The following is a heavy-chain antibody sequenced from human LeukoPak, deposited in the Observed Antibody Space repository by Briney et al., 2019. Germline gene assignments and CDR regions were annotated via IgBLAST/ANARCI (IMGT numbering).Heavy chain of an antibody. CDR2: ISSDGSDK. CDR1: GFTFSSYG. CDR3: ARARGVKRGTFDY. V-gene: IGHV3-30*03. Sequence: SGGSLRLSCAASGFTFSSYGMHWVRQAPGKGLEWVAIISSDGSDKYYADSVKGRFTISRDNARNSPYLHMNSLRAEDTAVYYCARARGVKRGTFDYWGQGTLVTVSS. D-gene: IGHD3-10*01. J-gene: IGHJ4*02.